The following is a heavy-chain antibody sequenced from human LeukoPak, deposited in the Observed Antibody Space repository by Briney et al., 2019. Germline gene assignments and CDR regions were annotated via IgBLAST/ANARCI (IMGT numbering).Heavy chain of an antibody. CDR1: GGSRSSYY. D-gene: IGHD6-13*01. CDR3: ARERANSRGCFDY. CDR2: ISHRGRT. Sequence: SETLSLTCSVYGGSRSSYYWSWIRQSPGKGLEWFGEISHRGRTNYNPSLKSRVTISVDTSKNQFSLKLNSMTAADTAVYYCARERANSRGCFDYWGQGTLVTVSS. V-gene: IGHV4-34*01. J-gene: IGHJ4*02.